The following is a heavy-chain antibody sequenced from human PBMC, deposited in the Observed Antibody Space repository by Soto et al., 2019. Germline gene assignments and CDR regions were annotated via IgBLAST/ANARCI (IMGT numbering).Heavy chain of an antibody. V-gene: IGHV2-5*01. Sequence: SGPTLVNPTQTLALTCTFSGFSLRSSGVAVGGIRQPPGQAPEWLALIYWNDDKRYSPSLNNRLTITKDTSRNQVVLTMTNMGPVDTATYYCAHGKRFYDLRKGYYVTLDYWGLGRLVTVSS. CDR1: GFSLRSSGVA. J-gene: IGHJ4*02. D-gene: IGHD3-16*01. CDR3: AHGKRFYDLRKGYYVTLDY. CDR2: IYWNDDK.